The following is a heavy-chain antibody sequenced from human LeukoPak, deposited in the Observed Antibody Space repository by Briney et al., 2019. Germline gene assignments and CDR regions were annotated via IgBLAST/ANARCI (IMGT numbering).Heavy chain of an antibody. CDR2: INPKSGGT. CDR3: ARGVLQLYLQLRSYGMDV. CDR1: GYTFTGYY. D-gene: IGHD3-3*01. V-gene: IGHV1-2*02. J-gene: IGHJ6*02. Sequence: ASVKASCKASGYTFTGYYMHCVRQAPGQGLEWMGWINPKSGGTNYAQKCQGRVTMTRDTSISTAYMELSRLRSDDTAVYYCARGVLQLYLQLRSYGMDVWGQGTTVTVSS.